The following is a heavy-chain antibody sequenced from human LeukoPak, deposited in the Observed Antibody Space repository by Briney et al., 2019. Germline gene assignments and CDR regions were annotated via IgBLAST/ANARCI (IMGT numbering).Heavy chain of an antibody. CDR3: ANTYSSGWYVPQGYFDY. CDR2: ISSYSGSTI. Sequence: GGSLRLSCAASGFTFSSYSMNWVRQAPGKGLEWISYISSYSGSTIYYADSVKGRFTISRDNAKNALYLQMNSLRYEDTAVYHCANTYSSGWYVPQGYFDYWGQGTLVTVSS. CDR1: GFTFSSYS. J-gene: IGHJ4*02. V-gene: IGHV3-48*02. D-gene: IGHD6-19*01.